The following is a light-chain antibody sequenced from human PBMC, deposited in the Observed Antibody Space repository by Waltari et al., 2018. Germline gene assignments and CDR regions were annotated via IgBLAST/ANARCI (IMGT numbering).Light chain of an antibody. V-gene: IGLV2-23*02. J-gene: IGLJ2*01. CDR2: EVS. CDR3: CSYAGSSTSVV. Sequence: QSALTQPASVSGSPGQSITISCTRPSSDAGSYNLVSWYQQHPGKAPKLMIYEVSKRPSGVSNRFSGSKSGNTASLTISGLQAEDEADYYCCSYAGSSTSVVFGGGTKLTVL. CDR1: SSDAGSYNL.